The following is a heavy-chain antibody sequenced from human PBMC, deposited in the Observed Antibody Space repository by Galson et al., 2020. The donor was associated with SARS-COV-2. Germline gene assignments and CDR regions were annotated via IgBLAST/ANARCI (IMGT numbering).Heavy chain of an antibody. V-gene: IGHV4-59*02. CDR2: VYSSGAS. D-gene: IGHD1-26*01. CDR3: ARLRRGNSADTRPWHWGVVGPDVPQHKFCYFDY. J-gene: IGHJ4*02. Sequence: SETQSLRCTVSGGSVNSFHWSWMRQSPGRGLEWIGHVYSSGASDYNPSLKSRVIISADTYENQFSLRLNSVTAADTAVYYCARLRRGNSADTRPWHWGVVGPDVPQHKFCYFDYWGQGTLVTVSS. CDR1: GGSVNSFH.